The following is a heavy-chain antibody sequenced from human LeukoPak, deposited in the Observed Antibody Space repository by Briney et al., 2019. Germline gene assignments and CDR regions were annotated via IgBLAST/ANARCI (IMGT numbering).Heavy chain of an antibody. CDR3: AREIGGSFYSNY. D-gene: IGHD2-15*01. CDR1: GGPISSHY. V-gene: IGHV4-4*07. Sequence: SETLSLTCTVSGGPISSHYWTWIRQPAGKGLEWIGRVYIGGNTNYNPSLKSRVTMSVDTSRNQFSLKLTSVTAADTAVYYCAREIGGSFYSNYWGQGTLVTVSS. CDR2: VYIGGNT. J-gene: IGHJ4*02.